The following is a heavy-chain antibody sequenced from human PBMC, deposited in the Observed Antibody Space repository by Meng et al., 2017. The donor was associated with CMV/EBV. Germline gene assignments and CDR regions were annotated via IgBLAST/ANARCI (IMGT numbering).Heavy chain of an antibody. J-gene: IGHJ3*02. CDR3: ARQGSSPARYYDILTGYGAFDI. D-gene: IGHD3-9*01. CDR2: IYYSGST. CDR1: SYY. Sequence: SYYWGWSRQPPGKGLEWIGNIYYSGSTYYNPSLKSRVTISVDTSKNQFSLKLSSVTAADTAVYYCARQGSSPARYYDILTGYGAFDIWGQGTMVTVSS. V-gene: IGHV4-39*01.